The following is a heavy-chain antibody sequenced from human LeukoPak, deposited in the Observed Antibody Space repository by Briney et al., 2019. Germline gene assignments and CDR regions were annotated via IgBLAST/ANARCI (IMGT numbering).Heavy chain of an antibody. Sequence: SVKVSCKASGGTFSSYAISWVRQAPGQGLEWMGGIIPIFGTANYAQKFQGRVTITADESTSTAYMELSSLRSEDTAVYYCAQSSRGYSYGPNMNWGQGTLVTISS. D-gene: IGHD5-18*01. V-gene: IGHV1-69*01. J-gene: IGHJ4*02. CDR3: AQSSRGYSYGPNMN. CDR2: IIPIFGTA. CDR1: GGTFSSYA.